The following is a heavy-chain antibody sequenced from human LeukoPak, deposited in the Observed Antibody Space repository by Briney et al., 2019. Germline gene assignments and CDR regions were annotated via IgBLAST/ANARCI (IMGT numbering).Heavy chain of an antibody. Sequence: GGSLRLSCAASGFTFSNAWMSWVRQAPGKGLEWVGRIKSKTDGGTTGYAAPVKGRFTISRDDSKNTLYLQMNSLKTEDTAVYYCTTDPWGQLLRDAFDIWGQGTMVTVSS. V-gene: IGHV3-15*01. D-gene: IGHD2-2*01. CDR2: IKSKTDGGTT. CDR1: GFTFSNAW. CDR3: TTDPWGQLLRDAFDI. J-gene: IGHJ3*02.